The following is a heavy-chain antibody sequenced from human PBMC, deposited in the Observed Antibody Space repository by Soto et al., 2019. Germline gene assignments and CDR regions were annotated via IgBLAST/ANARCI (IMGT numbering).Heavy chain of an antibody. D-gene: IGHD1-26*01. V-gene: IGHV3-30*03. CDR3: ARSPQPTRVIHWYFDL. CDR2: ISYDGINK. CDR1: GFTFNTYG. Sequence: QVQLVESGGGVVQPGRSLGLSCAASGFTFNTYGMHWVRQAPGKGLEWVAAISYDGINKYYVDSVKGRFTLSRDNSKNPLYVQMNSLRAEDTALDYCARSPQPTRVIHWYFDLWGRGILVTVSS. J-gene: IGHJ2*01.